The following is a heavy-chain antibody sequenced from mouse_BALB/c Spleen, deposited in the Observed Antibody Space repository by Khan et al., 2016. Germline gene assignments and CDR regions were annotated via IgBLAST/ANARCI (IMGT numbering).Heavy chain of an antibody. J-gene: IGHJ4*01. D-gene: IGHD3-3*01. CDR2: ISTYYGDA. CDR1: GYTFTDYD. Sequence: QVQLQQSGAELVRPGVSVKISCKGSGYTFTDYDLHWVKQSHAKSLEWIGIISTYYGDATYNQKFKGKATMTVDKSSSTAYMELARLTSEDSAIYFCARGTAALFYALDYWAQGSSVPDSA. V-gene: IGHV1S137*01. CDR3: ARGTAALFYALDY.